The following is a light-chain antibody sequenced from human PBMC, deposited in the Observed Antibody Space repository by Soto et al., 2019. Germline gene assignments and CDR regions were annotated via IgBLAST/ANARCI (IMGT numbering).Light chain of an antibody. J-gene: IGKJ2*01. CDR2: GAS. V-gene: IGKV3-20*01. CDR3: QRFGGSPLYT. CDR1: QSVSSGY. Sequence: EIVLTQSPGTLSLSPGERASLSCRASQSVSSGYLAWYQQKPGQAPRLLIYGASNRATGIPDRFTGSGSGTDFTLTISRLEPEDFAVYYCQRFGGSPLYTFGGGTKLEIK.